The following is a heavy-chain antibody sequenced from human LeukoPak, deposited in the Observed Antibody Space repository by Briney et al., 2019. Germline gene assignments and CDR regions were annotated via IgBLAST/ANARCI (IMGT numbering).Heavy chain of an antibody. V-gene: IGHV7-4-1*02. J-gene: IGHJ6*03. CDR3: ATGGGLSYYDYVWGSYRRPYYYYYMDV. D-gene: IGHD3-16*02. CDR1: GYTFTSYA. Sequence: GASVKVSCKASGYTFTSYAMNWVRQAPGQGLEWMGWINTNTGNPTYAQGFTGRFVFSLDTSVSTAYLQISSLRAEDTAVYYCATGGGLSYYDYVWGSYRRPYYYYYMDVWGKGTTVTVSS. CDR2: INTNTGNP.